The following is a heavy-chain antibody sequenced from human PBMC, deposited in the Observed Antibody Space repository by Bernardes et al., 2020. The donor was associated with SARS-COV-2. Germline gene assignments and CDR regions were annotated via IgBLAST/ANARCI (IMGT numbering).Heavy chain of an antibody. D-gene: IGHD3-3*01. CDR2: ISGSGNTT. Sequence: VCALGSSCAASGFTFPKSDMSWVRQAPGTGLEWVSGISGSGNTTYYADSVKGRFTISRDNSKNTLFLQMDSLRAEDTAVYYCAKDDTRPFFGVPGFESWGQGTLVTVSS. J-gene: IGHJ4*02. CDR1: GFTFPKSD. CDR3: AKDDTRPFFGVPGFES. V-gene: IGHV3-23*01.